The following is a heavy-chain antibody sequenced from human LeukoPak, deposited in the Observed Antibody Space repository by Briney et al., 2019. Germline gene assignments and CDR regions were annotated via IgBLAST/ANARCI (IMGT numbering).Heavy chain of an antibody. CDR3: ARGATIFGVVNNWYFDL. Sequence: TSETLSLTCTVSGGSISSSSYYWGWIRQPPGKGLEWIGSIYYSGSTYYNPSLKSRVTISVDTSKNQFSLKLSSVTAADTAVYYCARGATIFGVVNNWYFDLWGRGTLVTVSS. J-gene: IGHJ2*01. CDR1: GGSISSSSYY. D-gene: IGHD3-3*01. V-gene: IGHV4-39*07. CDR2: IYYSGST.